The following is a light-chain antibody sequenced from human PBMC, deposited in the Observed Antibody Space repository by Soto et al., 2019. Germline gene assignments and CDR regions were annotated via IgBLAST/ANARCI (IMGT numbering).Light chain of an antibody. V-gene: IGLV2-14*01. CDR2: EVS. J-gene: IGLJ3*02. Sequence: QSALTQPASVSGSPGQSITISCTGTSSEVGGYNYVSWFQQYPDKAPKVMIYEVSNRPSGVSNRFSGSKSGNTASLTISGLQAEDEDDYYCTSYTRSSTWLFGGGTKLTVL. CDR1: SSEVGGYNY. CDR3: TSYTRSSTWL.